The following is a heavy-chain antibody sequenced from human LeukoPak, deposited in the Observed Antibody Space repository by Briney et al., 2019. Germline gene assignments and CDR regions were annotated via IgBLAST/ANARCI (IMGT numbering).Heavy chain of an antibody. Sequence: ASVKVSCKASGYTFTSYYMHWARQAPGQGLEWMGIINPSGGSTSYAQKFQGRVTMTRDMSTSTVYMELSSLRSEDTAVYYCARGGDSSGYYYANWFDPWGQGTLVTVSS. CDR3: ARGGDSSGYYYANWFDP. J-gene: IGHJ5*02. D-gene: IGHD3-22*01. CDR1: GYTFTSYY. CDR2: INPSGGST. V-gene: IGHV1-46*01.